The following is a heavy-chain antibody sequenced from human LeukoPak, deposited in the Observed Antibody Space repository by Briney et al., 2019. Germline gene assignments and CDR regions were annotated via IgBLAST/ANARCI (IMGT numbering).Heavy chain of an antibody. J-gene: IGHJ4*02. Sequence: GGSLRLSCAASGFTFSSYAMHWVRQAPGKGLEWVAVISYDGSNKYYAHSVKGRFTISRDNSKNTLYLQMNSLRAEDTAVYYCARGLIVVPDYWGQGTLVTVSS. CDR1: GFTFSSYA. CDR2: ISYDGSNK. D-gene: IGHD2-21*01. CDR3: ARGLIVVPDY. V-gene: IGHV3-30*01.